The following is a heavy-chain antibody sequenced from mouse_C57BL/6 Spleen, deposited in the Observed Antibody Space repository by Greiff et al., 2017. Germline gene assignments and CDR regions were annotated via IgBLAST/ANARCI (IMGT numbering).Heavy chain of an antibody. CDR1: GFTFTDYY. J-gene: IGHJ2*01. D-gene: IGHD1-1*01. CDR3: ARHYYGSDYFDY. CDR2: IRNKANGYTT. Sequence: EVQGVESGGGLVQPGGSLSLSCAASGFTFTDYYMSWVRQPPGKALEWLGFIRNKANGYTTAYSASVKGRFTISRDNSQSILYLQMNALRAEDSATYYCARHYYGSDYFDYWGQGTTLTVSS. V-gene: IGHV7-3*01.